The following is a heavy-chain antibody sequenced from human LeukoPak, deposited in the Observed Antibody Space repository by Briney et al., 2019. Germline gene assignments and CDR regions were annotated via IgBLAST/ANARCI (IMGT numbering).Heavy chain of an antibody. CDR2: IFYTGST. D-gene: IGHD1-1*01. Sequence: PSETLSLTCTVSGDSISSGGHYWPWSRQRPGKGLEWIGYIFYTGSTYYNPSLKSRVAISVDTSKNQFSLKLSSVTAADTAVYYWARSPGVWNEYGRLEYWGQGALVTVSS. J-gene: IGHJ4*02. V-gene: IGHV4-31*03. CDR3: ARSPGVWNEYGRLEY. CDR1: GDSISSGGHY.